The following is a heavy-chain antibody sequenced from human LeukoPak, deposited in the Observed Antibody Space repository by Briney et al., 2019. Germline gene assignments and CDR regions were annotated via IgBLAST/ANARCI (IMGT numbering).Heavy chain of an antibody. D-gene: IGHD6-13*01. CDR2: INPNSGGT. J-gene: IGHJ6*02. CDR1: GYTFTGYY. V-gene: IGHV1-2*02. Sequence: ASVKVSFKASGYTFTGYYMHWVRQAPGQGPEWMGWINPNSGGTNYAQKFQGRVTMTRDTSISTAYMELSRLGSDDTAVYYCARVRIAAPYYYYYGMDVWGQGTTVTVSS. CDR3: ARVRIAAPYYYYYGMDV.